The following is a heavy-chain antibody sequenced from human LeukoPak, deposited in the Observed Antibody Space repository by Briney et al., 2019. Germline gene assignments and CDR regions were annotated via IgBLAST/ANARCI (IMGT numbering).Heavy chain of an antibody. Sequence: GGSLRLSCAASGFTFSSYAMSWVRQAPGKGLEWVSAISGSGGSTYYADSVKGRFTISRDNSKNTLYLQMNSLRAEDTAVYYCAKDRDELSMVQGFDYWGQGTLVTVSS. J-gene: IGHJ4*02. CDR1: GFTFSSYA. D-gene: IGHD3-10*01. V-gene: IGHV3-23*01. CDR2: ISGSGGST. CDR3: AKDRDELSMVQGFDY.